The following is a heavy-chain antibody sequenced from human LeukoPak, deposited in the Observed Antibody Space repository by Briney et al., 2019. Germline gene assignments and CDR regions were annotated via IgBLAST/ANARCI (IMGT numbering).Heavy chain of an antibody. Sequence: SETLSLTCAVSGGSVSSGSYYWSWIRQPPGKGLEWIGYIYYSGSTNYNPSLKSRVTISVDTSKNQFSLKLSSVTAADTAVYYCARDGYYYGPVEVWGKGTTVTVSS. CDR1: GGSVSSGSYY. CDR2: IYYSGST. D-gene: IGHD3-10*01. CDR3: ARDGYYYGPVEV. V-gene: IGHV4-61*01. J-gene: IGHJ6*04.